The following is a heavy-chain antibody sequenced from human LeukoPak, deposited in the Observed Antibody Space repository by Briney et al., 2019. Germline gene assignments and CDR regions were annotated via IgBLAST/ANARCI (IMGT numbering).Heavy chain of an antibody. CDR1: GFPFDNYG. J-gene: IGHJ4*02. D-gene: IGHD6-19*01. Sequence: GGSLSLSCAASGFPFDNYGMAWVRQAPGKGLEWVSGITGNGGTTAYADSVKGRFTISGDNAKNSLFLQMNSLRAEDTALYYCARDGPVAGVELDCWGQGTLVTVSS. V-gene: IGHV3-20*04. CDR3: ARDGPVAGVELDC. CDR2: ITGNGGTT.